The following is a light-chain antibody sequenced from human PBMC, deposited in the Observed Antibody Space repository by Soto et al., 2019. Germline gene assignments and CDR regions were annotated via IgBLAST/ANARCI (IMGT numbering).Light chain of an antibody. CDR1: QSVSNY. Sequence: EIVLTQSPGTLSLSPGERATLSCRASQSVSNYLAWYQLKPGQAPRLLIYGASSRATGIPDRFSGSGSGTDFTLTISRLEPEDYAVYYCHQYGGSPQTFGQGTKVEIK. J-gene: IGKJ1*01. V-gene: IGKV3-20*01. CDR3: HQYGGSPQT. CDR2: GAS.